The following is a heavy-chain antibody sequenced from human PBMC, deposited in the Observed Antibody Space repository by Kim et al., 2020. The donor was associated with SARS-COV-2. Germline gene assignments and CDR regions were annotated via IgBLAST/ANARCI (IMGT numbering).Heavy chain of an antibody. V-gene: IGHV4-4*01. J-gene: IGHJ4*02. D-gene: IGHD1-26*01. CDR1: GGSISSSDW. CDR2: IYHSGDT. CDR3: TRGFKAGSDY. Sequence: TLSLTCAVSGGSISSSDWWNWVRQPPGEGLEWIGQIYHSGDTNYNPSLRSRVTISVDKSKNQFSLKLNSVTAADTAVYFCTRGFKAGSDYWGQGTLVT.